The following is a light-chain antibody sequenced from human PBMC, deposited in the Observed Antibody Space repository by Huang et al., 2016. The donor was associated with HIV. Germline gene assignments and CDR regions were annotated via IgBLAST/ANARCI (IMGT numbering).Light chain of an antibody. CDR2: ATS. CDR3: QQYYSFPLT. CDR1: QDINTY. V-gene: IGKV1-8*01. Sequence: AIRITQSPSSLSASTGDKVSITCRASQDINTYLAWYQQKPGKPPSLLMYATSTLQSGVPSRFSGSGSGTDFTLTITHRQSEDFATYYCQQYYSFPLTFGQGSQVEV. J-gene: IGKJ1*01.